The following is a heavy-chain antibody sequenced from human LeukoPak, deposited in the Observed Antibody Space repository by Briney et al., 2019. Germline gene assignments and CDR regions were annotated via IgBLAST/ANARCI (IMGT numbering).Heavy chain of an antibody. V-gene: IGHV3-30*18. D-gene: IGHD2-21*02. CDR1: GFTFSSYG. CDR3: AKGLYMVTGYFDY. CDR2: ISDDGSNE. Sequence: PGGSLRLSCAASGFTFSSYGMHWVRQAPGKGLEWVAVISDDGSNEYYADSVNGRFTISRDNSKSTLHLQMNSLRAEDTAVYYCAKGLYMVTGYFDYWGQGALVTVSS. J-gene: IGHJ4*02.